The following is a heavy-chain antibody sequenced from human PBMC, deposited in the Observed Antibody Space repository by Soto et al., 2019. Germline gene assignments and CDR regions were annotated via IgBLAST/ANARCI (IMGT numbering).Heavy chain of an antibody. V-gene: IGHV1-8*01. CDR3: ERGLRWYNWNHEDY. Sequence: QVKLVQSGAEVKKPGASVKVSCKASGYTFTSYDINWVRQATGQGLEWMGWMNPNSGNTGYAQKFQGRVTMTRNTSISTAYMELSSLRSEDTAVYYCERGLRWYNWNHEDYWGQGTLVTVSS. CDR2: MNPNSGNT. D-gene: IGHD1-20*01. J-gene: IGHJ4*02. CDR1: GYTFTSYD.